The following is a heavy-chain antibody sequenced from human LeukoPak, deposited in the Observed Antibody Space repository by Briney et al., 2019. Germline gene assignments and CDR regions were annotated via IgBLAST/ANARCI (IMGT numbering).Heavy chain of an antibody. CDR1: GFTFSSYS. V-gene: IGHV3-21*01. D-gene: IGHD2-21*01. CDR3: AKSRGRIAYYFDY. J-gene: IGHJ4*02. CDR2: ISSSSSYI. Sequence: GGSLRLSCAASGFTFSSYSMNWVRQAPGKGLEWVSSISSSSSYIYYADSVKGRFTISRDNAKNSLYLQMNSLRAEDTAVYYCAKSRGRIAYYFDYWGQGTLVTVSS.